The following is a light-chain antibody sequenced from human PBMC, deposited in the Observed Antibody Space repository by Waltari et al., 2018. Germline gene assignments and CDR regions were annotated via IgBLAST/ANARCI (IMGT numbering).Light chain of an antibody. J-gene: IGLJ3*02. CDR2: YDS. CDR3: QLWDDTNNSGV. Sequence: YVVTQPPSVSVAPGKPARVTCEGENIETKSVNWYQQKAGQAPVLVMFYDSDRPSGIPERFSGSNSGNTATLTINWVEPGDEADYHCQLWDDTNNSGVFGGGTKLTVL. V-gene: IGLV3-21*04. CDR1: NIETKS.